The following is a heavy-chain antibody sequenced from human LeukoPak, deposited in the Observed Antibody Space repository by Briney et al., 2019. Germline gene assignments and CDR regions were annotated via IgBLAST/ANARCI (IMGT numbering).Heavy chain of an antibody. D-gene: IGHD2-2*01. V-gene: IGHV4-30-4*01. CDR3: ARWEPAGYYFDY. CDR1: GGSISSGDYY. CDR2: IYYSGST. J-gene: IGHJ4*02. Sequence: SETLSLTCTVSGGSISSGDYYWSWIRQPPGKGLEWIGYIYYSGSTYYNPSLKSRVTISVDTSKNQFSLKLSPVTAADTAVYYCARWEPAGYYFDYWGQGTLVTVSS.